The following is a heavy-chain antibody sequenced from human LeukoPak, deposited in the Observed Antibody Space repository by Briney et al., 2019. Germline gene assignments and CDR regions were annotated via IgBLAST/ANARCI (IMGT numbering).Heavy chain of an antibody. D-gene: IGHD3-22*01. CDR1: GGSFSGYY. J-gene: IGHJ3*02. V-gene: IGHV4-34*01. CDR3: ARIYDSSGYYHYSPDAFDI. CDR2: INHSGST. Sequence: PSETLSLTCAVYGGSFSGYYWSWIRPPPGKGLEWIGEINHSGSTNYNPSLKSRVTISVDTSKNQFSLKLSSVTAADTAVCYCARIYDSSGYYHYSPDAFDIWGQGTMVTVSS.